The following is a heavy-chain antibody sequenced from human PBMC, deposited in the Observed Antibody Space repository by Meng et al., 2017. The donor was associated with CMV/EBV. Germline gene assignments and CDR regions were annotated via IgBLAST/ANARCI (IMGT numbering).Heavy chain of an antibody. CDR1: GGSFSGYY. Sequence: SETLSLTCAVYGGSFSGYYWSWIRQPPGKGLEWIGEINHSGSTNYNPSLKSRVTISVDTSKNQFSLKLSSVTAADTAVYYCARRILYYDFWSGLPPDYWGQGTLVTVSS. V-gene: IGHV4-34*01. CDR2: INHSGST. D-gene: IGHD3-3*01. CDR3: ARRILYYDFWSGLPPDY. J-gene: IGHJ4*02.